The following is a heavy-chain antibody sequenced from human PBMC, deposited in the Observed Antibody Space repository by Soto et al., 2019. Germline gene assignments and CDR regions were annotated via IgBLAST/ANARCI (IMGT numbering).Heavy chain of an antibody. CDR1: GFSFINAW. CDR3: TTAGEVVVAAHYFEY. D-gene: IGHD2-15*01. CDR2: VKGKGSGGTS. J-gene: IGHJ4*02. V-gene: IGHV3-15*01. Sequence: EVQLVESGGGLVEPGGSLRLSCAASGFSFINAWMHWVRQAPGKGLEWVGLVKGKGSGGTSDYAAPVRGRFTISRDDSKNTLYLRMSSLKIEDRARYYCTTAGEVVVAAHYFEYWVQGTLVTVSS.